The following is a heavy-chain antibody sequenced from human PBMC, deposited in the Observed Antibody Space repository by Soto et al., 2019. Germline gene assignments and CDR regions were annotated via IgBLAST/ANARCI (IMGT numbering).Heavy chain of an antibody. D-gene: IGHD2-15*01. J-gene: IGHJ4*02. V-gene: IGHV3-74*01. CDR3: VRDYCGY. Sequence: VQVVESGGGLVQPGGSLRLSCAASGFTFNRYPLYWVRQAAGKGLVWVSRINSDGSGFYADSVKARFTISRDNAKDTLYLQMNSLRVEYTAVYFCVRDYCGYWGQGTLVTVSS. CDR1: GFTFNRYP. CDR2: INSDGSG.